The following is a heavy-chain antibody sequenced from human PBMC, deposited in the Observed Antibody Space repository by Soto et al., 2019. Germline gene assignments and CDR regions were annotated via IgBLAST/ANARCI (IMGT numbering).Heavy chain of an antibody. V-gene: IGHV1-69*13. D-gene: IGHD3-22*01. CDR1: GGTFSSYA. J-gene: IGHJ4*02. Sequence: ASVKVSCKASGGTFSSYAISWVRQAPGQGLEWMGGIIPIFGTANYAQKFQGRVTITADESTSTAYMELSSLRSEDTAVYYCAQIPPYYYDSSAPNSGDYWGQGTLVTVSS. CDR2: IIPIFGTA. CDR3: AQIPPYYYDSSAPNSGDY.